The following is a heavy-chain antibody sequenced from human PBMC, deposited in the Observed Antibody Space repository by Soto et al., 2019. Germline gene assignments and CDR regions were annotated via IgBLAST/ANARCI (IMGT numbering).Heavy chain of an antibody. Sequence: EVQLVESGGGLIQPGGSLRLSCVASGFTVSSNYMSWVRQAPGKGLEWVSVIYSGGSTYYADSMKGRFTISRDNSKNTLYLQMNSLRAEDTAVYYCARNYYDSGGGFDYWGQGTLVTVSS. CDR3: ARNYYDSGGGFDY. CDR1: GFTVSSNY. D-gene: IGHD3-22*01. CDR2: IYSGGST. J-gene: IGHJ4*02. V-gene: IGHV3-53*01.